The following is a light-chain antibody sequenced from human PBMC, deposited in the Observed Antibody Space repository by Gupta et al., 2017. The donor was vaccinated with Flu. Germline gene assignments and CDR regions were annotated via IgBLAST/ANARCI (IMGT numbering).Light chain of an antibody. CDR3: CSDVARASYV. CDR2: DVS. V-gene: IGLV2-11*01. CDR1: STDVGAYNY. J-gene: IGLJ1*01. Sequence: SALTQPRSVSGSPGQSVTISCSGTSTDVGAYNYVSWYQQYPDKAPKLMIYDVSKRPAGVPGRFSGSKSGNTASLTISGLQEEEEADYYCCSDVARASYVFGTGTKVTVL.